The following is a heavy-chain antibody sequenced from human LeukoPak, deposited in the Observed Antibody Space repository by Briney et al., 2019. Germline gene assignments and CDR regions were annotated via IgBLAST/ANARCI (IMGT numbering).Heavy chain of an antibody. D-gene: IGHD6-13*01. CDR2: ISYEKNEE. V-gene: IGHV3-30*18. CDR1: GFTLTSYG. Sequence: GTSLRLSCAASGFTLTSYGMHWVRQAPGKGLEWVAVISYEKNEEFYADSVKGRFTISRDNSKNTLYLQMNSLRAEDTAVYYCAKAISSSWYSLDYWGQGTLVTVSS. J-gene: IGHJ4*02. CDR3: AKAISSSWYSLDY.